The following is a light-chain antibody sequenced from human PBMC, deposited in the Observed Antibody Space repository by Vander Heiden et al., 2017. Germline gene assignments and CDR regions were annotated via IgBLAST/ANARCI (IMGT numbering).Light chain of an antibody. J-gene: IGLJ3*02. CDR3: QVWDSSSDLSV. V-gene: IGLV3-21*02. Sequence: SYVLTPPPSVSVAPGQTARITCGGNNIGSKSVHWYQQKPGQAPVLVVYDDSDRPSGIPERFSGSNSGNTATLTISRVEAGDEADYYCQVWDSSSDLSVFGGGTKLTVL. CDR1: NIGSKS. CDR2: DDS.